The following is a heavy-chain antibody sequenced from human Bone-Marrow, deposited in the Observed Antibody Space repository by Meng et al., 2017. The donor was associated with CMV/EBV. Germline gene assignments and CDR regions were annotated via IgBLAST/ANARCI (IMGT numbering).Heavy chain of an antibody. V-gene: IGHV1-46*01. J-gene: IGHJ6*02. D-gene: IGHD4-17*01. CDR1: GYTFTEYY. Sequence: ASVKFSCKASGYTFTEYYLHWVRQAPGQGLEWMGIINPSGGSTSYAQKFQGRVTMTWDTSTSTVYMELSSLRSEDTAVYYCAREFGRTVTTTYGMDVWGRGTTVTVSS. CDR2: INPSGGST. CDR3: AREFGRTVTTTYGMDV.